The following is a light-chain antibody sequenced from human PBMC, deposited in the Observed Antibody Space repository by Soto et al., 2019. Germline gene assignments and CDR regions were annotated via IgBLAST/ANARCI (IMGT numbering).Light chain of an antibody. V-gene: IGKV3-15*01. CDR2: GAS. CDR1: QTINNN. Sequence: VMTQAPATLSVSPGERATLSCRASQTINNNVAWYQLKDGQVPRLVIYGASTRATDIPARFSGSGSGTDFTLTISRLEPEDFAVYYCQEYDGAPPITFGLGTRLEI. J-gene: IGKJ5*01. CDR3: QEYDGAPPIT.